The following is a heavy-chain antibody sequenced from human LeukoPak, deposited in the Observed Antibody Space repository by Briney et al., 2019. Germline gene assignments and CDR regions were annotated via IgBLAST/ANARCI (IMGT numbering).Heavy chain of an antibody. D-gene: IGHD6-13*01. CDR3: AKGAWAADGPMGNNFAS. V-gene: IGHV3-33*08. CDR1: GFTFSTYG. CDR2: IWYGGSNT. Sequence: GRSLRLSCAASGFTFSTYGMHWVRQAPGKGLEWVAVIWYGGSNTYYADSVKGRFTISRDNSNNTLTLHMNSLRTEDTSIYFCAKGAWAADGPMGNNFASWGQGSLVTVSS. J-gene: IGHJ4*02.